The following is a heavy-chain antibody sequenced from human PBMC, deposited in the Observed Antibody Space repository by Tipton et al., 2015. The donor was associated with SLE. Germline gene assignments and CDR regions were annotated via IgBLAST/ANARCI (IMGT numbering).Heavy chain of an antibody. CDR3: ARASFGYYGMDV. J-gene: IGHJ6*02. CDR1: GGSISSYY. CDR2: IYTSGST. V-gene: IGHV4-4*09. Sequence: TLSLTCTVSGGSISSYYWSWIRQPPGKGLEWIGHIYTSGSTNYNPSLKSRVTISVDTSKNQFSLKLISVTAADTAVYYCARASFGYYGMDVWGQGTTVTVSS. D-gene: IGHD3-10*01.